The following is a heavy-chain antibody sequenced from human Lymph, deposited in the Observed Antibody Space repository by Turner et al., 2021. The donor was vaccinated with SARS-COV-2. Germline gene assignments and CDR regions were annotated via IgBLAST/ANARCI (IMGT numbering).Heavy chain of an antibody. V-gene: IGHV3-30*18. D-gene: IGHD3-3*01. CDR2: ISYDGSNK. CDR3: AKVRSIFGVVIGGMDV. J-gene: IGHJ6*02. CDR1: GFTFSSYA. Sequence: QVQLVESGAGVVQPGRSLRLSCAASGFTFSSYAMHWVRQAPGKGLEWVTVISYDGSNKYYADSVKGGFTISRDNSKNTLYLQMNSLRAEDTAVYYCAKVRSIFGVVIGGMDVWGQGTTVTVSS.